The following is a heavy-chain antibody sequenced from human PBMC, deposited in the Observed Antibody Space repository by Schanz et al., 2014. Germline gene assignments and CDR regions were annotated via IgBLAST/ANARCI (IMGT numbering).Heavy chain of an antibody. D-gene: IGHD4-17*01. CDR1: GGSISSGGYY. CDR3: ARDRGHGDLPGDI. CDR2: IYYSGST. Sequence: QVQLQESGPGLVKPSQTLSLTCTVSGGSISSGGYYWSWIRQPPGKGLEWIESIYYSGSTYYNPSFKSRVTISVDTSKNQFSLNLSSATAADTAVYYCARDRGHGDLPGDIWGQGTMVTVSS. J-gene: IGHJ3*02. V-gene: IGHV4-31*03.